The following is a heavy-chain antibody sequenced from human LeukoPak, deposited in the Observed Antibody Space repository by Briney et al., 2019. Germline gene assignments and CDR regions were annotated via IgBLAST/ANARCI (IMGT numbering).Heavy chain of an antibody. Sequence: GGSLRLSCAVSGLTFSSSWMDWVRQAPGKGLEWVASINPDGNKKYSADSVKGRFTISRDNAENSLYLQMNSLRVEDTAVYYCARDDNGDYGDYWGQGTLVTVSS. V-gene: IGHV3-7*01. J-gene: IGHJ4*02. CDR2: INPDGNKK. CDR1: GLTFSSSW. CDR3: ARDDNGDYGDY. D-gene: IGHD1-14*01.